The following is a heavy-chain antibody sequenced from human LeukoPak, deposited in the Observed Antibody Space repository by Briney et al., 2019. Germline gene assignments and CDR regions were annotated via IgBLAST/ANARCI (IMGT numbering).Heavy chain of an antibody. CDR1: GSTFSSYE. D-gene: IGHD1-26*01. J-gene: IGHJ4*02. Sequence: GGSLRLSCAASGSTFSSYEMNWVRQAPGKGLEWVSYISSSGSTIYYADSVKGRFTISRDNAKNSLYLQMNSLRAEDTAVYYCARDHVSWELVVDCWGQGTLVTVSS. CDR3: ARDHVSWELVVDC. CDR2: ISSSGSTI. V-gene: IGHV3-48*03.